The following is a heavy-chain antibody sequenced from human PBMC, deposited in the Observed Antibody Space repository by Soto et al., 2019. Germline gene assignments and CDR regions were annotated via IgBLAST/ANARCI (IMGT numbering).Heavy chain of an antibody. J-gene: IGHJ5*02. D-gene: IGHD1-26*01. CDR3: ARDVGRHNINRVWFAP. CDR1: GYRINIDAC. Sequence: PSETLSLTCVVSGYRINIDACWGWIRQSPEKGLEWLGSVCHSGTIYYNPSLKSRVTISLDTSKNQFSLSLSSVTAADTALYYCARDVGRHNINRVWFAPWGQGILVTVSS. CDR2: VCHSGTI. V-gene: IGHV4-38-2*02.